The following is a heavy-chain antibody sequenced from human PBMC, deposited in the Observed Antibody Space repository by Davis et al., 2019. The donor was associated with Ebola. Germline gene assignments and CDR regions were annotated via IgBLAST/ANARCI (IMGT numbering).Heavy chain of an antibody. Sequence: GESLKISCAASGFTFSGSAMHWVRQASGKGLEWVGRIRSKANSYATAYAASVKGRFTISRDDSKNTAYLQMNSLRAEDTAVYYCARDLLTGTTWDYWGQGTLVTVSS. V-gene: IGHV3-73*01. CDR3: ARDLLTGTTWDY. J-gene: IGHJ4*02. D-gene: IGHD1-20*01. CDR2: IRSKANSYAT. CDR1: GFTFSGSA.